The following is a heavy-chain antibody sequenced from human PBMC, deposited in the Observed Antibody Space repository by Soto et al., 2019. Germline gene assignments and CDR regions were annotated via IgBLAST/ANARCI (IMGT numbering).Heavy chain of an antibody. D-gene: IGHD3-3*01. J-gene: IGHJ4*02. CDR1: GYTFTSYA. CDR3: ARESSGYPLSARNFDY. Sequence: GASVKVSCKASGYTFTSYAMHWVRQAPGQRLEWMGWINAGNGNTKYSQKFQGRVTITRGTSASTAYMELSSLRSEDTAVYYCARESSGYPLSARNFDYWGQGTLVTVSS. V-gene: IGHV1-3*01. CDR2: INAGNGNT.